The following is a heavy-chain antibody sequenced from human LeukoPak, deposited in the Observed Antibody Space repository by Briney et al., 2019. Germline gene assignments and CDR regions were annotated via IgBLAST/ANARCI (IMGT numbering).Heavy chain of an antibody. D-gene: IGHD2-2*02. CDR3: ARVDCSSTSCYRHYYYGMDV. V-gene: IGHV3-23*01. CDR1: GFTFSSYA. CDR2: NSSSGGST. Sequence: PGGSLRLSCAASGFTFSSYAMSLVRRAPGKGLEWVSANSSSGGSTYYADSVKGRFTISRDNSKNTLYLQMNSLRAEDTAVYYCARVDCSSTSCYRHYYYGMDVWGQGTTVTVSS. J-gene: IGHJ6*02.